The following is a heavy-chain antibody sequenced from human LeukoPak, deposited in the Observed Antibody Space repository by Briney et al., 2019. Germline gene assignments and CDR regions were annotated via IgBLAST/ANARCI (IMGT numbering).Heavy chain of an antibody. Sequence: PGGTLRLSCAASGFTFSNYGMSWVRQAPGKGLEWVSAITGGAASTNYADSVKGRLTISRDNSKNTLYLQMNSLRAEDTAVYYCAELGITMIGGVWGKGTTVTISS. D-gene: IGHD3-10*02. CDR1: GFTFSNYG. V-gene: IGHV3-23*01. J-gene: IGHJ6*04. CDR2: ITGGAAST. CDR3: AELGITMIGGV.